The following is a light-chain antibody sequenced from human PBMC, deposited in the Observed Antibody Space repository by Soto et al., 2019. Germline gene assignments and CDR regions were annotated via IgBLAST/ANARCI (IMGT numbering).Light chain of an antibody. CDR1: QSVSSN. V-gene: IGKV3D-15*01. Sequence: ELVMTQSPATLSVSPGERATLSCRASQSVSSNLAWYQQKPGQAPRLLIYGATTRATGIAARFSGSGSGTEFTFTISSLQSEDFAVYYCQQYHKWPPITFGQGTRLEIK. J-gene: IGKJ5*01. CDR3: QQYHKWPPIT. CDR2: GAT.